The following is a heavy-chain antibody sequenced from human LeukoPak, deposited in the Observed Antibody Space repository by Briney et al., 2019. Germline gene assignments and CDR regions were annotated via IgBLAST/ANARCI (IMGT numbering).Heavy chain of an antibody. J-gene: IGHJ4*02. Sequence: SETLSLTCTVPGGSVSSTTYYWSWIRQPPGKGLEWIASINYSGSTYYNPSLKSRVTISVATSENQFSLKLSSVTAADTSVYYCARYVVYGSVKYYFDYWGQGTLVTVCS. V-gene: IGHV4-39*01. CDR3: ARYVVYGSVKYYFDY. D-gene: IGHD3-10*01. CDR2: INYSGST. CDR1: GGSVSSTTYY.